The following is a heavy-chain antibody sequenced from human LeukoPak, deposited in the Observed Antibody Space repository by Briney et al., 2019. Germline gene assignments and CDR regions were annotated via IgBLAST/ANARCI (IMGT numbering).Heavy chain of an antibody. D-gene: IGHD6-13*01. CDR2: MYTSGST. V-gene: IGHV4-4*07. J-gene: IGHJ4*02. CDR1: GGSISSYY. Sequence: SETLSLTCTVSGGSISSYYWSWIRQPAGKGLEWIGRMYTSGSTKYNPSLESRVTMSVDASKNQFSLKLSSVTAADTAVYYCASHSSSWSPYFFDYWGQGTLVTVSS. CDR3: ASHSSSWSPYFFDY.